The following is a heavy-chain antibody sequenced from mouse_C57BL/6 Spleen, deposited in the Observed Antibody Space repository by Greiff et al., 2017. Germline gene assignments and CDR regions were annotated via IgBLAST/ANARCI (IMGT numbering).Heavy chain of an antibody. CDR2: IYPGDGDT. D-gene: IGHD4-1*01. CDR3: AREWVGRRYFDY. CDR1: GYAFSSSW. J-gene: IGHJ2*01. Sequence: QVQLKQSGPELVKPGASVKISCKASGYAFSSSWMNWVKQRPGKGLEWIGRIYPGDGDTNYNGKFKGKATLTADKSSSTAYMQLSSLTSEDSAVYFCAREWVGRRYFDYWCQGTTLTVSS. V-gene: IGHV1-82*01.